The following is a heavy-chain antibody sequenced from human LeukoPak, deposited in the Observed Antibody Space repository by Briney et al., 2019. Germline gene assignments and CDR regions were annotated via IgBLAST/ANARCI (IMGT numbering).Heavy chain of an antibody. CDR1: GFILSSDE. CDR2: ISGSGHTI. J-gene: IGHJ3*01. CDR3: ARFYASIPNAFDL. D-gene: IGHD2-2*01. Sequence: GSLRLSCAASGFILSSDEMNWVRQAPGKGLEWVSYISGSGHTIYYADSVKGRFTISRDNAKNSLHLQMNSLRAEDTAVYYCARFYASIPNAFDLWGHGRMVTVSS. V-gene: IGHV3-48*03.